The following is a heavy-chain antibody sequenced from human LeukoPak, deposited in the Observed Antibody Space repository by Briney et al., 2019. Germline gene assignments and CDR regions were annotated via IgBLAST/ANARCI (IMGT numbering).Heavy chain of an antibody. CDR1: GGSISSGGYY. D-gene: IGHD5-18*01. Sequence: SETLSLTCTVSGGSISSGGYYWSWIRQHPGKGLEWIGYIYYSGSTYYNPSLKSRVTISLDTSKNQFSLRLSSVTAADTAVYYCARHSGYTYDWSISHKRFFDSWGQGTLVTVSS. V-gene: IGHV4-39*01. CDR2: IYYSGST. CDR3: ARHSGYTYDWSISHKRFFDS. J-gene: IGHJ4*02.